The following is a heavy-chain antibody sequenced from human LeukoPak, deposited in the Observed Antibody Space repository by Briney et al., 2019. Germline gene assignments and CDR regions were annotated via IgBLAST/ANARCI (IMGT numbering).Heavy chain of an antibody. D-gene: IGHD5-18*01. CDR3: ARKGYSYAHYYYYMDV. V-gene: IGHV1-2*02. Sequence: ASVKVSCKASGYTFTGYYMHWVRQAPGQGLEWMGWINPNSGGTNYAQKFQGRVTMTRDTSISTAYMELSRLRSDDTAVYYCARKGYSYAHYYYYMDVWGKGTTVTVPS. CDR2: INPNSGGT. J-gene: IGHJ6*03. CDR1: GYTFTGYY.